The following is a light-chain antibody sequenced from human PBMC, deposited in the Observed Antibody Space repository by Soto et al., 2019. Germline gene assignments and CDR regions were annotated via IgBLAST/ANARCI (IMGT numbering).Light chain of an antibody. J-gene: IGLJ2*01. CDR3: APWYDSVTGVV. CDR1: SSNIGRNY. Sequence: QSVLTQPPSASGTPGQRVTISCSGSSSNIGRNYVTWYQQVPGTAPKLLIYSTNQRPSGVPDRFSGSKSGTSASLAISGLQSEDDADYHCAPWYDSVTGVVFGGGTKLTVL. CDR2: STN. V-gene: IGLV1-44*01.